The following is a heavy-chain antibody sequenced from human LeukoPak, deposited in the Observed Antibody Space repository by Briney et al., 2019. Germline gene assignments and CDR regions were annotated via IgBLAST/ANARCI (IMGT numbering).Heavy chain of an antibody. CDR3: ARDYPGYCSSTSCYRPVDY. V-gene: IGHV1-18*01. Sequence: ASVKVSCKASGYTFTSYGISWVRQAPGQGLEGMGWISAYNGNTNYAQKLQGRVTMTTDTSTSTAYMELRSLRSDDTAVYYYARDYPGYCSSTSCYRPVDYWGQGTLVTVSS. CDR1: GYTFTSYG. CDR2: ISAYNGNT. D-gene: IGHD2-2*02. J-gene: IGHJ4*02.